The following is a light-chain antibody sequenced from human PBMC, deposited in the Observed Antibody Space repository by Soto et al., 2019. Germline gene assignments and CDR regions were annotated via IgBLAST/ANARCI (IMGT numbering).Light chain of an antibody. CDR1: QSVSSY. V-gene: IGKV3-11*01. CDR3: QQRSNWLT. J-gene: IGKJ3*01. Sequence: EIVLTQSPATLSLSPGERATLSCRASQSVSSYLAWYQQKPGQAPRLLIYDASNRATGIPARFSGSGSGTDFPPTISSLEPEGFAVYYCQQRSNWLTFGPGTKVDIK. CDR2: DAS.